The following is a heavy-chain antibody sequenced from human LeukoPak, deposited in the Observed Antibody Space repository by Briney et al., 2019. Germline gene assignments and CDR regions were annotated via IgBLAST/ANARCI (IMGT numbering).Heavy chain of an antibody. J-gene: IGHJ2*01. Sequence: GGSLRLSCAASGFTFSSYAMSWVRQAPGKGLEWVSAISGSGGSTYYADSVKGRCTISRDNSKNTLYLQMNSLRAEDTAVYYCAKPASVVAASYWYFDLWGRGTLVTVSS. CDR3: AKPASVVAASYWYFDL. CDR2: ISGSGGST. V-gene: IGHV3-23*01. D-gene: IGHD2-15*01. CDR1: GFTFSSYA.